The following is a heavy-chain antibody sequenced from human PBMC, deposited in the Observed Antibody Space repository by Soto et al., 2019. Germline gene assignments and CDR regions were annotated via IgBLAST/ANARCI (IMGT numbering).Heavy chain of an antibody. CDR2: IWYDGSNK. Sequence: GGSLRLSCAASGFTFSSYGMHWVRQAPGKGLEWVAVIWYDGSNKYYADSVKGRFTISRDNSKNTLYLQMNSLRAEDTAVYYCARERDNRTTYYDFYEDYYGMDVWGQGTTVTVSS. CDR1: GFTFSSYG. CDR3: ARERDNRTTYYDFYEDYYGMDV. J-gene: IGHJ6*02. D-gene: IGHD3-3*01. V-gene: IGHV3-33*01.